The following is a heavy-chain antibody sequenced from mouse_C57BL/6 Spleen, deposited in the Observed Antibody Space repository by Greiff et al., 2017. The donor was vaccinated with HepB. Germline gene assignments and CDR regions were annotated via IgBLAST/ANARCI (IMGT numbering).Heavy chain of an antibody. Sequence: VQLVESGPELVKPGASVKISCKASGYAFSSSWMNWVKQRPGKGLEWIGRIYPGDGDTNYNGKFKGKATLTADKSSSTAYMQLSSLTSEDSAVYFCASPHYYGSIYFDYWGQGTTLTVSS. J-gene: IGHJ2*01. CDR1: GYAFSSSW. V-gene: IGHV1-82*01. CDR3: ASPHYYGSIYFDY. D-gene: IGHD1-1*01. CDR2: IYPGDGDT.